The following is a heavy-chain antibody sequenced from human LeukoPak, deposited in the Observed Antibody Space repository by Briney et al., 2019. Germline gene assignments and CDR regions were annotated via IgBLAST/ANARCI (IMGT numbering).Heavy chain of an antibody. CDR2: INHSGST. V-gene: IGHV4-34*01. CDR1: GGSFSGYY. Sequence: KPSETLSLTCAVYGGSFSGYYWSWIRQPPGKGLEWIGEINHSGSTNYNPSLKSRVTISVDTSKNQFSLKLSSVTAADTAVYYCARLEVGDYGDPNYYYYYGMDVWGQGTTVTVSS. J-gene: IGHJ6*02. D-gene: IGHD4-17*01. CDR3: ARLEVGDYGDPNYYYYYGMDV.